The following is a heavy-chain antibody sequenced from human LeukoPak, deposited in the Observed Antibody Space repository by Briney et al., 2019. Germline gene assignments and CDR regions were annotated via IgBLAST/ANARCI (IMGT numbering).Heavy chain of an antibody. CDR3: ASMILGYCSGGSCYSGLHHYGMDV. V-gene: IGHV3-33*01. D-gene: IGHD2-15*01. CDR1: GFTFSSYG. Sequence: GRSLRLSCAASGFTFSSYGMHWVRQAPGKGLEWVAVIWYDGSNKYYADSVKGRFTISRDNSKNTLYLQMNSLRAEDTAVYYCASMILGYCSGGSCYSGLHHYGMDVWGQGTTVTVSS. J-gene: IGHJ6*02. CDR2: IWYDGSNK.